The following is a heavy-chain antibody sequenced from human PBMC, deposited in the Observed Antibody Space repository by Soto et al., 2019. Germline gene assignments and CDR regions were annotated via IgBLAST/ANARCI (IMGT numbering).Heavy chain of an antibody. CDR1: GCSISSYY. CDR3: ASQYYYDSSGSQTFDY. D-gene: IGHD3-22*01. CDR2: IYYGGGT. Sequence: SETLSLTCTVSGCSISSYYWNWIRQPPGKGLEWLGDIYYGGGTNYNPPLKSRVTLSVDTSKNQFSLKLSSVTAADTAVYYCASQYYYDSSGSQTFDYWGQGTQVTVSA. J-gene: IGHJ4*02. V-gene: IGHV4-59*01.